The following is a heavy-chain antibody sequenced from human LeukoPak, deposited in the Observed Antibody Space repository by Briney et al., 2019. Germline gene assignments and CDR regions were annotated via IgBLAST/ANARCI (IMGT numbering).Heavy chain of an antibody. CDR3: ARDHGDWFDP. Sequence: SSETLSLTCAVYGGSFSGYYWSWIRQPPGKGLEWIGEINHSGSTNYNPSLKSRVTISVDTSKNQFSLKLTSVTAADTAFYYCARDHGDWFDPWGQGTLVTVSS. J-gene: IGHJ5*02. V-gene: IGHV4-34*01. CDR2: INHSGST. CDR1: GGSFSGYY. D-gene: IGHD3-16*01.